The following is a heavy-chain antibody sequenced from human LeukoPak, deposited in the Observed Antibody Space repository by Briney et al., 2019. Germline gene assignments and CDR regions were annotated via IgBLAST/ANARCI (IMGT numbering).Heavy chain of an antibody. V-gene: IGHV1-8*01. CDR1: GYTFTSYD. D-gene: IGHD2-15*01. Sequence: ASVKVSCKASGYTFTSYDINWVRQATGQGLEWMGWMNPNSGNTGSAQRFQGRVTMTRNTSISTAYMELSSLRSEDTAVHYCARALRVGRYSAGYWGQGTLVTVSS. CDR3: ARALRVGRYSAGY. J-gene: IGHJ4*02. CDR2: MNPNSGNT.